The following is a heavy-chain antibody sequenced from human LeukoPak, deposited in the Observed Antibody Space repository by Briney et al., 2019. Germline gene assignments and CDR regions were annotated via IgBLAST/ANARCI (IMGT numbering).Heavy chain of an antibody. Sequence: PGGSLRLSCAASGFTFSSYWMHWVRQAPGKGLVWVSRINSDGSSTSYADSVKGRFTISRDNAKNTLYLQMNSLRAEDTAVYYCTRRGQEGDDFDYWGQGTLVTVSS. CDR3: TRRGQEGDDFDY. CDR1: GFTFSSYW. J-gene: IGHJ4*02. D-gene: IGHD5-24*01. CDR2: INSDGSST. V-gene: IGHV3-74*01.